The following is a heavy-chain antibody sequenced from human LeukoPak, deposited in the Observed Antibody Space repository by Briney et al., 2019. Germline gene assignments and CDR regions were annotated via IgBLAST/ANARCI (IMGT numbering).Heavy chain of an antibody. Sequence: PGRSLRLSCAASGFTFSSYAMHWVRQAPGKGLEWVAVISYDGSNKYYADSVKGRFTISRDNSKNTLYLQMNSLRAEDTAVYYCARAHYVWGSLVDYYYGMDVWGQGTTVTVSS. CDR1: GFTFSSYA. V-gene: IGHV3-30-3*01. D-gene: IGHD3-16*01. CDR2: ISYDGSNK. CDR3: ARAHYVWGSLVDYYYGMDV. J-gene: IGHJ6*02.